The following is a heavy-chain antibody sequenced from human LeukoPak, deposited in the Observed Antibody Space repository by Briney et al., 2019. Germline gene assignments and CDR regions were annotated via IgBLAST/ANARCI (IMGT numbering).Heavy chain of an antibody. CDR3: ARGSGSYCFDY. J-gene: IGHJ4*02. V-gene: IGHV4-38-2*01. CDR2: INHSGST. Sequence: PSETLSLTCAVSGYSISSGYYWGWIRQPPGKGLEWIGEINHSGSTNYNPSLKSRVTISVDTSKNQFSLKLSSVTAADTAVYYCARGSGSYCFDYWGQGTLVTVSS. D-gene: IGHD1-26*01. CDR1: GYSISSGYY.